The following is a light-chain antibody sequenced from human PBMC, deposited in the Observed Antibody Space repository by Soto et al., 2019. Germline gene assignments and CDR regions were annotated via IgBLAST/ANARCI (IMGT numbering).Light chain of an antibody. CDR3: QQYNNWLIT. Sequence: EIVLTQSPGTLSLSPGEGSTLSCRSSQILSSNYLAWYQQKPGQAPRLLIYGASTRATGIPARFSGSGSGTEFTLTISSLQSEDFAVYYCQQYNNWLITFGQGTRLEIK. CDR2: GAS. J-gene: IGKJ5*01. CDR1: QILSSN. V-gene: IGKV3-15*01.